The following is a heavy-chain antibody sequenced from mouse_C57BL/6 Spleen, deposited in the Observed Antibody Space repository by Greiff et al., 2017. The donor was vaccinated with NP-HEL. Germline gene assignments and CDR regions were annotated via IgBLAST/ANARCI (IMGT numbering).Heavy chain of an antibody. J-gene: IGHJ1*03. CDR2: IRNKANGYTT. CDR3: ARYIYYEYFDV. V-gene: IGHV7-3*01. D-gene: IGHD2-4*01. CDR1: GFTFTDYY. Sequence: EVKLVESGGGLVQPGGSLSLSCAASGFTFTDYYMSWVRQPPGKALEWLGFIRNKANGYTTEYSASVKGRFTISRDNSQSILYLRMNALRAEDSATYYCARYIYYEYFDVWGTGTTVTVSS.